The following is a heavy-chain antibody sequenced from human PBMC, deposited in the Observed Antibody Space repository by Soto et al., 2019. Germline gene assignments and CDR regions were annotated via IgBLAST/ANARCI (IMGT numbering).Heavy chain of an antibody. D-gene: IGHD3-22*01. V-gene: IGHV2-5*02. J-gene: IGHJ3*02. Sequence: QITLKESGPTLVKPTQTLTLTCTFSGFSLSTSGVGVGWIRQPPGKALEWLALIYWDDDKRYSPSLKSRLTITKHTSKNQVVLTMTKMAPVDTATYYCAHRTGDYDSSGYYYEGAFDIWGHGTMVTVSS. CDR1: GFSLSTSGVG. CDR2: IYWDDDK. CDR3: AHRTGDYDSSGYYYEGAFDI.